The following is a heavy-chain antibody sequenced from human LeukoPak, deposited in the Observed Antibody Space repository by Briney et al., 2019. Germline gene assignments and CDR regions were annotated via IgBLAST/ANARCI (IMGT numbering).Heavy chain of an antibody. V-gene: IGHV3-53*01. CDR3: ARVRAAAGLYFDY. D-gene: IGHD6-13*01. CDR1: GFTFSSYS. J-gene: IGHJ4*02. CDR2: IYSGGST. Sequence: GGSLRLSCAASGFTFSSYSMNWVRQAPGKGLEWVSVIYSGGSTYYADSVKGRFTISRDNSKNTLYLQMNSLRAEDTAVYYCARVRAAAGLYFDYWGQGTLVTVSS.